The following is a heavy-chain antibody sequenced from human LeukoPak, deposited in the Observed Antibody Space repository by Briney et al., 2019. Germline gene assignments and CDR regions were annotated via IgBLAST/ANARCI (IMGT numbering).Heavy chain of an antibody. CDR1: GFTFSSYA. V-gene: IGHV3-23*01. Sequence: GGSLRLSCAASGFTFSSYAMSWVRQAPGKGLEWVSGISGSGDNTYYADSVKGRVTISRDNSKTTLYVQVNSLGTEDKAAYYCAKGSYYDSSGSFYFDYWGQGTLVTVSS. CDR3: AKGSYYDSSGSFYFDY. CDR2: ISGSGDNT. D-gene: IGHD3-22*01. J-gene: IGHJ4*02.